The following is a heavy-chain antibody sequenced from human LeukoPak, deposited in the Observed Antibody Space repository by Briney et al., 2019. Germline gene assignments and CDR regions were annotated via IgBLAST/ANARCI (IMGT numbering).Heavy chain of an antibody. Sequence: GGSLRPSCAGSGLTFSSYAMSWVRQAPGKGLEWVSGVSSSGDSTFYADSVKGRFTISRDNSKNTLYLQMNSLRAEDTALYYCAKDQGSSSSWYSRDGFALWGRGTMVTVSS. J-gene: IGHJ3*01. CDR2: VSSSGDST. CDR1: GLTFSSYA. D-gene: IGHD6-13*01. V-gene: IGHV3-23*01. CDR3: AKDQGSSSSWYSRDGFAL.